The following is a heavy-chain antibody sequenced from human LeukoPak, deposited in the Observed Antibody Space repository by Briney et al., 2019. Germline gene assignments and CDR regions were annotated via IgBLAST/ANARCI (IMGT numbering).Heavy chain of an antibody. Sequence: GGSLRLSCAASGLTFSSYWMHWSRQAPGKGLVWVSRIHSDGIGTSYADSVRGRFTISRDNAKNTLYLQMNSLRAEDTAVYYCARDQGSFDYWGQGTLVTVSS. J-gene: IGHJ4*02. V-gene: IGHV3-74*01. CDR2: IHSDGIGT. CDR3: ARDQGSFDY. CDR1: GLTFSSYW.